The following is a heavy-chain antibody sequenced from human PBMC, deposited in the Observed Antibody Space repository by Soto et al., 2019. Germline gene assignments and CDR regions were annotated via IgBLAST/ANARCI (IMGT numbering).Heavy chain of an antibody. CDR1: AYTFTGYY. J-gene: IGHJ3*02. CDR3: ARVGYCSSTSCYGSVAFDI. CDR2: INPNSGGT. D-gene: IGHD2-2*01. Sequence: ASVKVSCKASAYTFTGYYMHWVRQAPGQGLEWMGWINPNSGGTNYAQKFQGWVTMTRDTSISTAYMELSRLRSDDTAVYYCARVGYCSSTSCYGSVAFDIWGQGTMVTVSS. V-gene: IGHV1-2*04.